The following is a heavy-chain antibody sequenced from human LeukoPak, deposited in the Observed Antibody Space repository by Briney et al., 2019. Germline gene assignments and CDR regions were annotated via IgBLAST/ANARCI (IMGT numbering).Heavy chain of an antibody. CDR2: IYYSGNT. CDR3: ARSSSGWDYYYYMDV. D-gene: IGHD6-19*01. Sequence: SETLSLTCTVSGGSITSNSYYWGWIRQPPGKGLEWIGSIYYSGNTYYNPSLKSRVTISVDTSKNQFSLKLSSVTAADTAVYYCARSSSGWDYYYYMDVWGKGTTVTVSS. J-gene: IGHJ6*03. V-gene: IGHV4-39*07. CDR1: GGSITSNSYY.